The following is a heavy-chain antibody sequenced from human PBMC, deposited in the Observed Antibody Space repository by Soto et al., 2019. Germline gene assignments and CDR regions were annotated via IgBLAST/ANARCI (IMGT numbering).Heavy chain of an antibody. D-gene: IGHD4-17*01. Sequence: QVQLQQWGAGLLKPSETLSLTCAVYGGSFSNYYWNWIRQAPGKGLEWIGERNHNGSTNYNPSLKSRVTILLDTSKSQFSLKLSSVTAADTAVYYCARSYDYGDPNWFDPWGQGTLVTVSS. CDR3: ARSYDYGDPNWFDP. J-gene: IGHJ5*02. CDR1: GGSFSNYY. CDR2: RNHNGST. V-gene: IGHV4-34*01.